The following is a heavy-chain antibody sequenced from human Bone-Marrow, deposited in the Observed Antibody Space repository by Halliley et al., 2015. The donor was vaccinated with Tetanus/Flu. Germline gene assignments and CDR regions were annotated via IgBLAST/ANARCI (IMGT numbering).Heavy chain of an antibody. Sequence: QLVQSGAEVKKPGESLKISCKGSGYTFTSYWIVWVRQVPGRGLEWMGIIYPGGSNTRYSPSFQGQVTISADKSIRTAYLQWSSLQAADTAVYYCARRIAVANTGHYFDYWGQGTQVTVSS. CDR1: GYTFTSYW. CDR3: ARRIAVANTGHYFDY. V-gene: IGHV5-51*03. J-gene: IGHJ4*02. CDR2: IYPGGSNT. D-gene: IGHD6-19*01.